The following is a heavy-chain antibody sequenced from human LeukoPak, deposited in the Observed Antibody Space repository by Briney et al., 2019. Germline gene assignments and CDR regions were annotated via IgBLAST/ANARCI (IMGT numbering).Heavy chain of an antibody. D-gene: IGHD3-3*01. CDR1: GFTFSSYA. V-gene: IGHV3-23*01. CDR2: ISGSGGST. Sequence: GGPLRLSCAASGFTFSSYAMSWVRQAPGKGLEWVSAISGSGGSTYYADSVKGRFTISRDNSKNTLYLQMNSLRAEDTAVYYCAKTQYYYDFWSGYSPGWFDPWGQGTLVTVSS. J-gene: IGHJ5*02. CDR3: AKTQYYYDFWSGYSPGWFDP.